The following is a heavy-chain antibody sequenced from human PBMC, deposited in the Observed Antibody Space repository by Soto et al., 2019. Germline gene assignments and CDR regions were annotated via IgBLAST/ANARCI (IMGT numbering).Heavy chain of an antibody. Sequence: GGSLRLSCVGSGFTFSGYSMAWVRQAPGRGLEWVASISSRSTNIDYADSVKGRFTISRDNAKNLVSLQMSSLRGEDTALYYCAKFTEPGYSSIWYYFEYWGQGTPVTVSS. D-gene: IGHD6-19*01. CDR2: ISSRSTNI. V-gene: IGHV3-21*06. CDR1: GFTFSGYS. CDR3: AKFTEPGYSSIWYYFEY. J-gene: IGHJ4*02.